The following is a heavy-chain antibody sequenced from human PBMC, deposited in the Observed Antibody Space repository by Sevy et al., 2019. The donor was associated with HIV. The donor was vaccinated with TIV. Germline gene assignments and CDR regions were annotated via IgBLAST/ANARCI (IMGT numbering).Heavy chain of an antibody. CDR3: AGSYFDSSGYSPLYYYGMDV. J-gene: IGHJ6*02. CDR1: GGTFSNYA. Sequence: ASVKVSCKASGGTFSNYAISWVRQAPGQGLEWMGGLIPMFDTANYAQKFQGKVTLTADGSTTTAYMELSSLRSDDTAVYYCAGSYFDSSGYSPLYYYGMDVWDQGTTVTVSS. V-gene: IGHV1-69*13. CDR2: LIPMFDTA. D-gene: IGHD3-22*01.